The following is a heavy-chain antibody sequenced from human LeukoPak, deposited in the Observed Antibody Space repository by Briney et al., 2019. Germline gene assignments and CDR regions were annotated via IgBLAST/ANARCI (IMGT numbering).Heavy chain of an antibody. J-gene: IGHJ6*03. V-gene: IGHV1-8*03. CDR2: MNPNSGNT. D-gene: IGHD3-16*01. CDR3: ARLGVMTDQNYYYYYYMDV. Sequence: GASVKVSCKASGYTFTSYAMNWVRQAPGQGLEWMGWMNPNSGNTGYAQKFQGRVTIARNTSISTAYMELSSLRSEDTAVYYCARLGVMTDQNYYYYYYMDVWGKGTTVTVSS. CDR1: GYTFTSYA.